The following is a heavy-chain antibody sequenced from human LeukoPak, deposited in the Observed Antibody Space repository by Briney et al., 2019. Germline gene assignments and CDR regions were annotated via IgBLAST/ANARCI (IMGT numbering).Heavy chain of an antibody. Sequence: SETLSLTCTVSGGSISSYHWSWIRQPPGKGLEWIGYIYYSGSTNYNPSLKSRVTISVDTSKNQFSLKLSSVTAADTAVYYCARAGALGYCSGGSCSGFDYWGQGTLVTVSS. D-gene: IGHD2-15*01. CDR3: ARAGALGYCSGGSCSGFDY. V-gene: IGHV4-59*01. CDR1: GGSISSYH. CDR2: IYYSGST. J-gene: IGHJ4*02.